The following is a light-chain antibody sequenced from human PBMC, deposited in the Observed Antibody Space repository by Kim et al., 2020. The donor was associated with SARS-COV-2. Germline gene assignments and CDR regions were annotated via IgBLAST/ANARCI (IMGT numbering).Light chain of an antibody. CDR1: QSITSY. CDR3: QQSYTTPYT. Sequence: ENQMTQSPSSLSASVGDRVTITCRASQSITSYLNWYQQKPGKAPKLLIYAASTLQSGVPSRFSGGGSGTDFTLTISSLQPEDFATYYCQQSYTTPYTFGQGTKLEI. CDR2: AAS. J-gene: IGKJ2*01. V-gene: IGKV1-39*01.